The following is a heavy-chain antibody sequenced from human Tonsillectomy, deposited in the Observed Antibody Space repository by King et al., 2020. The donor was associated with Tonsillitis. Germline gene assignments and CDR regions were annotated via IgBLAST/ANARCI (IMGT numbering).Heavy chain of an antibody. Sequence: QLVQSGAEGKKPGESLKISCEASGYNFANYWIVWVRQMPGKGLEWMGIIYPGDSQTIYSPSFQGQVTMSADKSISTAYLQWRSLRASDTAMYYCARRSYCDVDCTIHSHHYYGMDVWGQGTTVTVSS. J-gene: IGHJ6*02. V-gene: IGHV5-51*01. CDR3: ARRSYCDVDCTIHSHHYYGMDV. D-gene: IGHD2-21*02. CDR2: IYPGDSQT. CDR1: GYNFANYW.